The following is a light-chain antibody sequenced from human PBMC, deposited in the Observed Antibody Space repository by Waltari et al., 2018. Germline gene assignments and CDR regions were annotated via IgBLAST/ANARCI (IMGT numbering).Light chain of an antibody. CDR2: EVT. CDR1: SHDVGNYDL. V-gene: IGLV2-23*02. Sequence: QSALTQPASVSGSPGQSITISCTGTSHDVGNYDLVSWYQQTPGKAPKLIIYEVTKLTSGFSNRFSGSKSGNTASLTISGLHTEDEGDYYCCSYSGDLSFGVVFGGGTKLTVL. CDR3: CSYSGDLSFGVV. J-gene: IGLJ2*01.